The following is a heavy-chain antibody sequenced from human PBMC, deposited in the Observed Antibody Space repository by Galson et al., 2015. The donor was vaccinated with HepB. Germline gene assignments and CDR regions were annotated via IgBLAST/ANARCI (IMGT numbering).Heavy chain of an antibody. CDR2: ISSSSSYT. D-gene: IGHD5-18*01. CDR1: GFTFSDYY. V-gene: IGHV3-11*05. J-gene: IGHJ4*02. CDR3: ARVDGYSYGYEDY. Sequence: SLRLSCAASGFTFSDYYMSWIRQAPGKGLEWVSYISSSSSYTNYADSVKGRFTISRDNAKNSLYLQMNSLRAEDTAVYYCARVDGYSYGYEDYWGQGTLVTVSS.